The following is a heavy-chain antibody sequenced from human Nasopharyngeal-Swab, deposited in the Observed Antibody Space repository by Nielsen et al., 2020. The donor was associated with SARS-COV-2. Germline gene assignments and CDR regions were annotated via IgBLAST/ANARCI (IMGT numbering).Heavy chain of an antibody. D-gene: IGHD2-2*01. CDR1: GFTFDDYA. V-gene: IGHV3-9*01. J-gene: IGHJ4*02. Sequence: SLKIPCAASGFTFDDYAMHWVRQAPGKGMEWVSGISWNSGSIGYVDSVKGRFTISRDNAKNSLYLQMNSLRAEETAVYYCARDLDVVVPAAIAYWGQGTLVTVSS. CDR3: ARDLDVVVPAAIAY. CDR2: ISWNSGSI.